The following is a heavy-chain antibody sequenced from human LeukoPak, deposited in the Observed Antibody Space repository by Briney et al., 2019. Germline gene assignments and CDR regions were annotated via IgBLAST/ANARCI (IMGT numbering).Heavy chain of an antibody. J-gene: IGHJ3*02. CDR1: GFTFSSYS. CDR2: ISSSSSTI. V-gene: IGHV3-48*04. D-gene: IGHD3-22*01. CDR3: ASLDSSGYYYVEYAFDI. Sequence: PGGSLRLSCAASGFTFSSYSMNWVRQAPGKGLEWVSYISSSSSTIYYADSVKGRFTISRDNAKNSLYLQMNSLRAEDTAVYYCASLDSSGYYYVEYAFDIWGQGTMVTVSS.